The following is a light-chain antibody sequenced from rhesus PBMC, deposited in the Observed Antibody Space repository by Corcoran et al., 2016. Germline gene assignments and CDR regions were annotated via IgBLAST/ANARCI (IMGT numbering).Light chain of an antibody. V-gene: IGKV1-25*01. J-gene: IGKJ4*01. CDR3: QQRNSYPLT. Sequence: DIQMTQSPSSLSASVGDRVTITCRASQGISSYLAWYQQKPGKAPKLLIYKASTLQSGVPSRFSGSGSGTDFPPTISSLQPEDFATYYCQQRNSYPLTFGGGTKVEIK. CDR2: KAS. CDR1: QGISSY.